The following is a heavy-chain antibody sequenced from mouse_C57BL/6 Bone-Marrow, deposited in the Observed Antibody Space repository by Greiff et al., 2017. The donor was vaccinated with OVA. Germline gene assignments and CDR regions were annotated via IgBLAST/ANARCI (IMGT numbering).Heavy chain of an antibody. J-gene: IGHJ2*01. D-gene: IGHD4-1*01. V-gene: IGHV7-1*01. CDR1: GFTFSDFY. Sequence: EVQGVESGGGLVQSGRSLRLSCATSGFTFSDFYMEWVRQAPGKGLEWIAASRNKANDYTTEYSASVKGRFIVSRDTSQSILYLQMNALRAEDTAIYYCARDAQTGSYFDYWGQGTTLTVSS. CDR2: SRNKANDYTT. CDR3: ARDAQTGSYFDY.